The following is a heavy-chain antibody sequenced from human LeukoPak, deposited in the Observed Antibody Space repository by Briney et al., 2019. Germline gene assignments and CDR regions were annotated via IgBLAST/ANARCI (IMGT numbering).Heavy chain of an antibody. CDR2: INPNSGGT. D-gene: IGHD3-3*01. Sequence: ASVKVSCKASGYTFTGYYMHWVRQAPGHGLEWMGWINPNSGGTNYAQKFQGRVTMTRDTSISTAYMELSRLRSDDTAVYYCARGGDTYYDFWSGYYTAFDYWGQGTLVTVSS. CDR1: GYTFTGYY. J-gene: IGHJ4*02. CDR3: ARGGDTYYDFWSGYYTAFDY. V-gene: IGHV1-2*02.